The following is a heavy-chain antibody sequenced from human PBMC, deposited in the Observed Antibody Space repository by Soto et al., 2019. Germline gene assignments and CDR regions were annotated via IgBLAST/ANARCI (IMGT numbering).Heavy chain of an antibody. Sequence: EASVKVSCKASGYTFTNYAMHWVRQAPGQRLEWMGWINAGNGNTKYSQKFQGRVTITRDTSASTAYMELSSLRSEDTAVYYCARDPSDLRYFDWSPYYFDYWAREPWSPSPQ. J-gene: IGHJ4*02. V-gene: IGHV1-3*01. CDR1: GYTFTNYA. CDR3: ARDPSDLRYFDWSPYYFDY. D-gene: IGHD3-9*01. CDR2: INAGNGNT.